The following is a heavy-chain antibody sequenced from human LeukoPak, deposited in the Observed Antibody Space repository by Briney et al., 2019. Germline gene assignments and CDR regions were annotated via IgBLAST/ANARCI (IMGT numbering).Heavy chain of an antibody. CDR1: VSTFSSYN. CDR2: ISSSSSIR. V-gene: IGHV3-48*04. D-gene: IGHD2-15*01. Sequence: GGPLRFSCASSVSTFSSYNMNGVRQPPGKGLEWVSYISSSSSIRHYADSVKGRFTISRDNAKNSLYLQRNSLRAEDTAVYYCARDFLEDTQWGQGTLVTVSS. CDR3: ARDFLEDTQ. J-gene: IGHJ4*02.